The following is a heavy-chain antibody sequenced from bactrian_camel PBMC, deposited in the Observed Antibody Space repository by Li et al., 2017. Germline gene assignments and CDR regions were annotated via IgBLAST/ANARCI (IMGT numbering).Heavy chain of an antibody. J-gene: IGHJ4*01. CDR3: SVATTSGTFNY. Sequence: VQLVESGGGLVQPGGSLRLSCAASGFTFSSFAMSWVRQAPGKGLEWVAAINSGGGSTYYADSVKGRFATSRDNAKNTVYLQMNSLKPEDTALYYCSVATTSGTFNYWGQGTQVTVS. CDR1: GFTFSSFA. CDR2: INSGGGST. V-gene: IGHV3S40*01. D-gene: IGHD5*01.